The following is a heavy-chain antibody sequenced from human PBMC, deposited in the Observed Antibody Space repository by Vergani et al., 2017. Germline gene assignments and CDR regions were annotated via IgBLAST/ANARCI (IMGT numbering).Heavy chain of an antibody. CDR3: ARDSSGWDEDWFDP. J-gene: IGHJ5*02. D-gene: IGHD6-19*01. V-gene: IGHV1-46*03. CDR1: GYTFTSYY. Sequence: QVQLVQSGAEVKKPGASVKVSCKASGYTFTSYYMHWVRQAPGQGLEWMGIINLSGGRTSDAQKFQGRVTMTRDTSTTTVYMELSSLRSEDTAVYYCARDSSGWDEDWFDPWGQGTLVTVSS. CDR2: INLSGGRT.